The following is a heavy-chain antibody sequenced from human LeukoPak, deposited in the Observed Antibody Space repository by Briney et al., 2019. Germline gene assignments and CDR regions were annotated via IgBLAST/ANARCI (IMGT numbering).Heavy chain of an antibody. J-gene: IGHJ6*03. D-gene: IGHD2-15*01. Sequence: GSLRLSCTVSGFTVSSNSMSWVRQAPGKGLEWVSFIYSAGSTHYSDSVKGRFTISIDNSKNTLYLQMNSLRAEDTAIYYCAKNGNRGAYCTGGTCYPYFYYYMDVWGKGTTVTI. CDR3: AKNGNRGAYCTGGTCYPYFYYYMDV. V-gene: IGHV3-53*01. CDR2: IYSAGST. CDR1: GFTVSSNS.